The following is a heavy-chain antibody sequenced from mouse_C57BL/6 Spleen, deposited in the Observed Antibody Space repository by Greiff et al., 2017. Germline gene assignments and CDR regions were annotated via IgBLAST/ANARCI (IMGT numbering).Heavy chain of an antibody. CDR2: IRNKANGYTT. CDR3: ARYGGYWYFDV. Sequence: EVHLVESGGGLVQPGGSLSLSCAASGFTFTDYYMSWVRQPPGKALEWLGFIRNKANGYTTEYSASVKGRFTISRDNSQSILYLQMNAQRAEDSASYYCARYGGYWYFDVWGTGTTVTVSS. V-gene: IGHV7-3*01. J-gene: IGHJ1*03. D-gene: IGHD1-1*02. CDR1: GFTFTDYY.